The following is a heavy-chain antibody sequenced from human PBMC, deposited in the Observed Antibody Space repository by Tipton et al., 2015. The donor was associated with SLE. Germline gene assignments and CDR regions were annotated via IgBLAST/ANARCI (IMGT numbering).Heavy chain of an antibody. CDR2: IYPSGSS. Sequence: LRLSCAVSGGSISSGSYAWNWIRQSPGKGLEWIGYIYPSGSSHYSPSFKSRLTTSVDSSRNEISLMLSSVTAADTAVYYCATSLIVQGIFFDFWGQGTLVTVSS. CDR1: GGSISSGSYA. D-gene: IGHD1-26*01. J-gene: IGHJ4*02. V-gene: IGHV4-30-2*06. CDR3: ATSLIVQGIFFDF.